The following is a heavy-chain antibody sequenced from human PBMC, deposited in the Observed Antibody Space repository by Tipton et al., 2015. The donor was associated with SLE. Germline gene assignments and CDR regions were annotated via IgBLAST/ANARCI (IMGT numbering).Heavy chain of an antibody. Sequence: QLVQSGAEVKKPGASVKVSCKASGYTFTNYDINWVRQATGQGLEWVGWVSPNSGNTGYAQKFQGRVTMTRSTSMNTVYMELSSLSSEDTAVYYCARGWRVSTIDFDYWGQGTLVTVSS. D-gene: IGHD5/OR15-5a*01. J-gene: IGHJ4*02. CDR1: GYTFTNYD. CDR3: ARGWRVSTIDFDY. V-gene: IGHV1-8*01. CDR2: VSPNSGNT.